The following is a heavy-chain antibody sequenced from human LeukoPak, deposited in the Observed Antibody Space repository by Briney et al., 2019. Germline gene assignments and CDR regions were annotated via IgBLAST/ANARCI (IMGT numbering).Heavy chain of an antibody. CDR2: IKQDGSEK. J-gene: IGHJ4*02. V-gene: IGHV3-7*01. Sequence: GGSLRLSCAASGVTLSSYWLSRVRQAPGKGLEWVANIKQDGSEKYYVDSVKGRFTISRDTAKNSLYLHMNRLRAEDTAVYYCAKAPGYSYGIFHYWGQKPGVPVSS. CDR1: GVTLSSYW. CDR3: AKAPGYSYGIFHY. D-gene: IGHD5-18*01.